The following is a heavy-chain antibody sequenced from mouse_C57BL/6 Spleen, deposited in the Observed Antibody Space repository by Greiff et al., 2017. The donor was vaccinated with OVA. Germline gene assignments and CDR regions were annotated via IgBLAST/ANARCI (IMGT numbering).Heavy chain of an antibody. Sequence: VQLQQPGAELVKPGASVKMSCKASGYTFTSYWITWVKQRPGQGLEWIGDIYPGSGSTNYNEKFKSKATLTVDTSSSTAYMQLSSLTSEDSAVYYCARKGNWDWAMDYWGQGTSVTVSS. J-gene: IGHJ4*01. V-gene: IGHV1-55*01. CDR1: GYTFTSYW. D-gene: IGHD4-1*01. CDR3: ARKGNWDWAMDY. CDR2: IYPGSGST.